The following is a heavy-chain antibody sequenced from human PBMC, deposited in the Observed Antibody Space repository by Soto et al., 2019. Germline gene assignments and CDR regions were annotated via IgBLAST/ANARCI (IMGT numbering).Heavy chain of an antibody. CDR1: VFTFSDYS. CDR3: ARERIAIFGVSPPNWFDP. D-gene: IGHD3-3*01. Sequence: WWSLSISCSASVFTFSDYSMSWFRQAPGKGLEWVSSISSSSGYIYYADSVKGRFTISRDNAKNSLYLQMNSLRADDTAVYYCARERIAIFGVSPPNWFDPWGQGTLVTSPQ. J-gene: IGHJ5*02. CDR2: ISSSSGYI. V-gene: IGHV3-21*01.